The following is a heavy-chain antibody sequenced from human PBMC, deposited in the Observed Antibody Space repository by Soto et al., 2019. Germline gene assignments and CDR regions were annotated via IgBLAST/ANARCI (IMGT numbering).Heavy chain of an antibody. Sequence: ASVKVSCKASGYTFTSYGISWVRQAPGQGLEWMGWISAYNGNTNYAQKLQGRVTMTTDTSTSTAYMELRSLRSDDTAVYYCARDIKITFGGVSIVNVGVYWGQGTLVTVSS. CDR1: GYTFTSYG. CDR3: ARDIKITFGGVSIVNVGVY. D-gene: IGHD3-16*01. CDR2: ISAYNGNT. J-gene: IGHJ4*02. V-gene: IGHV1-18*01.